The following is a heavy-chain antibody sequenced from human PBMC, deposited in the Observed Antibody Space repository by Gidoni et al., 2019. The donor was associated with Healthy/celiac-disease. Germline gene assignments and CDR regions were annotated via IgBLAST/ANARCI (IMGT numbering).Heavy chain of an antibody. J-gene: IGHJ5*02. CDR3: ARGRWLAVDSLDP. CDR1: GYTFSSYD. Sequence: QVQLVQSGAEVKKPGASVKVSCQASGYTFSSYDINWVRQATGQGLEWMGWMNPNSGNTGYAQKFLGRVTMTRNTAISTAYMELSSLRSEDTAVYYCARGRWLAVDSLDPWGQGTLVTVSA. CDR2: MNPNSGNT. V-gene: IGHV1-8*01. D-gene: IGHD6-19*01.